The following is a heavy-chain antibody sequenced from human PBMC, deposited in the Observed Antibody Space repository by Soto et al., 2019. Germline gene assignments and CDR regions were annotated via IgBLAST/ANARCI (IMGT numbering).Heavy chain of an antibody. V-gene: IGHV3-30-3*01. CDR3: ARGNDYVWGSYRYRDNWFDP. Sequence: LRLSCAASGFTFSSYAMHWVRQAPGKGLEWVAVISYDGSNKYYADSVKGRFTISRDNSKNTLYLQMNSLRAEDTAVYYCARGNDYVWGSYRYRDNWFDPWGQGTLVTVSS. CDR1: GFTFSSYA. CDR2: ISYDGSNK. D-gene: IGHD3-16*02. J-gene: IGHJ5*02.